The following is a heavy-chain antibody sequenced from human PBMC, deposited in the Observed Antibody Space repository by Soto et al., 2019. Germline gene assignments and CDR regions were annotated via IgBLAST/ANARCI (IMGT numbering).Heavy chain of an antibody. D-gene: IGHD4-4*01. Sequence: PGGSLRLSCAASGFTFSNYAMNWVRQAPGKGLEWVSAVSGSGGSTYHADSVKGRFTISRDNSKNTLSLQMNTLRAEDTAGYYCAKGRGLQSPSYDMDVWGPGTKVTVSS. CDR1: GFTFSNYA. CDR2: VSGSGGST. CDR3: AKGRGLQSPSYDMDV. J-gene: IGHJ6*02. V-gene: IGHV3-23*01.